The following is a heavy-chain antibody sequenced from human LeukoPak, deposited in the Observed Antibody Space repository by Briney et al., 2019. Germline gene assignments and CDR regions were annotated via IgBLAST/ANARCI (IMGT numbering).Heavy chain of an antibody. CDR3: ARGPSGYHNT. CDR1: AFTFTKYW. CDR2: IKQDGSEK. Sequence: GGSLRLSCAASAFTFTKYWMTWVRQAPGKGLEWVANIKQDGSEKYYVDSVKGRFTISRDNARNSLWLQMNSLRAEDTAVYYCARGPSGYHNTGGQGTLVTVSS. V-gene: IGHV3-7*01. J-gene: IGHJ4*02. D-gene: IGHD5-12*01.